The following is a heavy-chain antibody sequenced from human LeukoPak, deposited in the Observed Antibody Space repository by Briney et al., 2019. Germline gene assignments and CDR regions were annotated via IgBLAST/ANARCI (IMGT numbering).Heavy chain of an antibody. J-gene: IGHJ4*02. CDR3: AREQLGYCSSTSCPPDY. D-gene: IGHD2-2*01. CDR2: INPSGGST. V-gene: IGHV1-46*01. CDR1: GYTFTSYY. Sequence: ASVKVSCKASGYTFTSYYMHWVRQAPGQGLEWMGIINPSGGSTSYAQKFQGRVTMTRDTSTSTVYMELSSLRSEDTAVYYCAREQLGYCSSTSCPPDYWGQGTLVTVSS.